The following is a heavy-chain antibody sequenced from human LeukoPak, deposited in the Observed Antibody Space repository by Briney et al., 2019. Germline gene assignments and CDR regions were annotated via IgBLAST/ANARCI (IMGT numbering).Heavy chain of an antibody. Sequence: SGTLSLTCTVSGGSISSGSYYWSWIRQPAGKGLEWIGRIYTSGSTNYNPSLKSRVTISVDTSKNQFSLKLSSVTAADTAVYYCARSYWDGIAAAGTYFDYWGQGTLVTVSS. CDR3: ARSYWDGIAAAGTYFDY. D-gene: IGHD6-13*01. V-gene: IGHV4-61*02. CDR2: IYTSGST. J-gene: IGHJ4*02. CDR1: GGSISSGSYY.